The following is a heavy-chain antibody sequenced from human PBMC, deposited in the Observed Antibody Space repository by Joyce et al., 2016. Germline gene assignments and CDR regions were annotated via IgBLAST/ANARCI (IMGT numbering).Heavy chain of an antibody. V-gene: IGHV4-30-4*01. J-gene: IGHJ5*02. CDR1: GGSIRSGDYY. CDR3: AKARRNNGGWFDP. Sequence: QVQLQESGPGLVKPSQPLSLICTVSGGSIRSGDYYGSWIRQPPGKGLEWIRYIHYGGSTYYNPALKRRVTIAVDTAKNQFSLRLSSVTAADTAVYYCAKARRNNGGWFDPWGQGTLVTVSS. D-gene: IGHD2/OR15-2a*01. CDR2: IHYGGST.